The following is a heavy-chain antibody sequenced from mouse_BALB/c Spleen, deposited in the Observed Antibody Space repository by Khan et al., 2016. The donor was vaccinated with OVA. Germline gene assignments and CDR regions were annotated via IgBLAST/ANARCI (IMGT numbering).Heavy chain of an antibody. CDR3: ARNYDYDEGLAY. CDR1: GFSLTSYG. J-gene: IGHJ3*01. Sequence: QVQLKESGPGLVQPSQSLSITCTVSGFSLTSYGVHWVRQSPGKGLEWLGVIWSGGSTDYDAAFISRLSISKDNSKSQVFFKMNSLEANDTAIYYCARNYDYDEGLAYWGQGTLVTVSA. V-gene: IGHV2-2*02. D-gene: IGHD2-4*01. CDR2: IWSGGST.